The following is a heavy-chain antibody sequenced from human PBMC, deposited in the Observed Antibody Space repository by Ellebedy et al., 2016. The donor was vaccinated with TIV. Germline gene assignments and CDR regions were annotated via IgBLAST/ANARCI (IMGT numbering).Heavy chain of an antibody. CDR2: IWIDGSKE. D-gene: IGHD3-9*01. Sequence: GGSLRLSXPASGFTFRSYVMNWIRQAPGKGLKWVAVIWIDGSKEFYADFAKGRFTISRDNSKNTLFLQMNSLRAEDTAVYYCARDDDRLGNGLDVWGQGTTATVSS. CDR3: ARDDDRLGNGLDV. V-gene: IGHV3-33*02. CDR1: GFTFRSYV. J-gene: IGHJ3*01.